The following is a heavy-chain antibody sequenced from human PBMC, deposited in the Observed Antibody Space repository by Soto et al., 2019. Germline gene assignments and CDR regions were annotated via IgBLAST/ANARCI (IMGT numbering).Heavy chain of an antibody. CDR2: ISGYNGLT. D-gene: IGHD3-10*01. V-gene: IGHV1-18*04. CDR3: ARDEGIRGFDS. J-gene: IGHJ4*02. CDR1: GYTFSNYG. Sequence: QVQLVQSGDEVKKSGASVKVSCKASGYTFSNYGISWVRQAPGQGLEWMGWISGYNGLTAYAQSVQGRVTMTIDTPTRTASMELTSLRSNDTAVYYCARDEGIRGFDSWGPGTLVTVSS.